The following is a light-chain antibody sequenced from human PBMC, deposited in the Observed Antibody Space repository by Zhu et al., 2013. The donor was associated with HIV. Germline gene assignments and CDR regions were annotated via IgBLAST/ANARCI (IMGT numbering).Light chain of an antibody. V-gene: IGLV2-23*02. J-gene: IGLJ3*02. CDR1: SSDVGSYNL. CDR3: CLYAGDSTLM. CDR2: EVS. Sequence: QSALTQPASVSGSPGQSITISCTGTSSDVGSYNLVSWYQQHPGKAPKLMIYEVSKRPSGVSNHFSGSKSGNTASLAISGLQAEDEADYYCCLYAGDSTLMFGGGTRLTVL.